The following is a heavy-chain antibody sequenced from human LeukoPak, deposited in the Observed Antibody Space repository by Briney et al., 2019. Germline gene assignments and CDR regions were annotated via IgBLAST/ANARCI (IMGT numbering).Heavy chain of an antibody. V-gene: IGHV1-18*01. CDR1: GYTFTSYG. Sequence: ASVKVSCKASGYTFTSYGISWVRQAPGQGLEWMGWISAYNGNTNYAQKLQGRVTMTTDTSTSTAYMELRSLRSDDTAVYYCARDTLDRDYYYMDVWGKGTTVTVSS. J-gene: IGHJ6*03. CDR3: ARDTLDRDYYYMDV. CDR2: ISAYNGNT. D-gene: IGHD1-1*01.